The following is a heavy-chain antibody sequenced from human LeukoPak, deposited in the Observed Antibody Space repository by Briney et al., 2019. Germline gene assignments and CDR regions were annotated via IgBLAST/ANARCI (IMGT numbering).Heavy chain of an antibody. CDR2: IYSGGST. J-gene: IGHJ4*02. D-gene: IGHD3-3*01. Sequence: GGSLRLSCAASGFTVSSNYMSWVRQAPGKGLEWVSVIYSGGSTNYADSVKGRFTMSRDNSKNTLYLQMSSLRAEDTAVYYCAKGPLHDFWSGYLNYWGQGTLVTVSS. V-gene: IGHV3-53*01. CDR3: AKGPLHDFWSGYLNY. CDR1: GFTVSSNY.